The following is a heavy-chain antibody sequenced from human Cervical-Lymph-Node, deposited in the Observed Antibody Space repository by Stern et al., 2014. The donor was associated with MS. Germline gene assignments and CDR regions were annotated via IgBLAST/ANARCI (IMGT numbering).Heavy chain of an antibody. Sequence: EVQLVQSAAEVKKPGESLKISCQGSGYSFISSWIGWVRQMPGKGLDWMAIIYPGDSDTRYNPSFQGQVTISADRSVNTAYLQWGSLKASDTAMYYCATSTGYFLLEYYFDYWGQGTLVTVSS. V-gene: IGHV5-51*01. J-gene: IGHJ4*02. CDR1: GYSFISSW. CDR2: IYPGDSDT. D-gene: IGHD6-19*01. CDR3: ATSTGYFLLEYYFDY.